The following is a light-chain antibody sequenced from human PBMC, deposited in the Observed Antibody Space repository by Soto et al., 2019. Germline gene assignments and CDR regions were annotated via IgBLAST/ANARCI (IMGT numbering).Light chain of an antibody. J-gene: IGLJ1*01. V-gene: IGLV2-14*01. Sequence: QSVLTQPASVSGSPGQSITISCTGTSSDVGGYNYVSWCQQHPGKAPKLMIYEVSNRPTGVSNRFSGSKSGNTASLTISGLQDEDEADYYCSSYTSSSTLCVFGTGTKLTVL. CDR1: SSDVGGYNY. CDR3: SSYTSSSTLCV. CDR2: EVS.